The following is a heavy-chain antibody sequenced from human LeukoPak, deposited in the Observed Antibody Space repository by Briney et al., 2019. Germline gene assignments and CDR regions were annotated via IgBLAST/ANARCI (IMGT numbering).Heavy chain of an antibody. J-gene: IGHJ4*02. CDR2: ISTGGSP. CDR3: VRGFRGYSFDY. Sequence: PGGSLRLSCAASGFTVSNNYMTWVRQAPGKGLEWVSLISTGGSPYYTDSVKGRFTISRDNSKNTLFLQMNGLRAEDTAVYYCVRGFRGYSFDYWGQGTLVTVSS. CDR1: GFTVSNNY. V-gene: IGHV3-53*01.